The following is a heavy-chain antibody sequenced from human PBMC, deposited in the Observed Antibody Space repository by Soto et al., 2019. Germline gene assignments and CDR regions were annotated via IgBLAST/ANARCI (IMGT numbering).Heavy chain of an antibody. J-gene: IGHJ3*01. V-gene: IGHV3-21*01. Sequence: EEQLVESGGGLVKPGGSLRLSCVASGFNLSSYTMSWLRQAPGKGLEWVSSIGISNGYIYYGASVTARFTISRDNAKNPLFLQMNSLRAEDTAVYFCGRNVLAVTEDAVDVWGQGTMVTVSS. D-gene: IGHD6-6*01. CDR3: GRNVLAVTEDAVDV. CDR2: IGISNGYI. CDR1: GFNLSSYT.